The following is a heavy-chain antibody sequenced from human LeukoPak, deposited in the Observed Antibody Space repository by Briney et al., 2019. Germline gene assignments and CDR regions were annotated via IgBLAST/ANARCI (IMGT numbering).Heavy chain of an antibody. D-gene: IGHD5-12*01. V-gene: IGHV3-30*04. CDR1: GFTFSSYA. CDR3: AKAQRGYSGYDPFDY. CDR2: ISYDGSNK. Sequence: GGSLRLSCAASGFTFSSYAMHWVRQAPGKGLEWVAVISYDGSNKYYADSVKGRFTISRDNSKNTLYLQMNSLRAEDTAVYYCAKAQRGYSGYDPFDYWGQGTLVTVSS. J-gene: IGHJ4*02.